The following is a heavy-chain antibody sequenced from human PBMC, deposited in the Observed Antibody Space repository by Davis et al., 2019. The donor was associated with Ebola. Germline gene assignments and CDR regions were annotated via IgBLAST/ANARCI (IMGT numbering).Heavy chain of an antibody. V-gene: IGHV1-18*01. J-gene: IGHJ4*02. CDR3: ARGEGAPDF. CDR1: GGTFNRYT. D-gene: IGHD1-26*01. Sequence: ASVPVSCKASGGTFNRYTISWVRQAPGQGLEWLGWIRTYDGNTNYAQKFQDRVTMTTDTSTTTVFMELTNLRFDDTAVYWCARGEGAPDFWGQGTLVTVSS. CDR2: IRTYDGNT.